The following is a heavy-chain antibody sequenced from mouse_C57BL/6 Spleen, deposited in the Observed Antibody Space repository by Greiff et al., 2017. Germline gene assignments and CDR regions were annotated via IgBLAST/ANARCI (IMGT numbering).Heavy chain of an antibody. Sequence: VKLQQPGAELVRPGSSVKLSCKASGYTFTSYWMDWVKQRPGQGLEWIGNIYPSDSETHYNQKFKDKATLTVDKSSSTASMQLSSLTSEDSAVYYCARDHYFDDWGQGTTLTVSS. J-gene: IGHJ2*01. CDR2: IYPSDSET. CDR3: ARDHYFDD. V-gene: IGHV1-61*01. CDR1: GYTFTSYW.